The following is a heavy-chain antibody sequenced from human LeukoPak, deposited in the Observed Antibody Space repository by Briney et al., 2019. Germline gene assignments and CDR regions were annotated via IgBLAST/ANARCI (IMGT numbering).Heavy chain of an antibody. D-gene: IGHD5-18*01. CDR3: ALSVVAAMVDY. Sequence: GESLKISCKGSGYTFTSYGISWVRQAPGQGLEWMGWISAYNGNTNYAQKLQGRVTMTTDTSTSTAYMELRSLRSDDTAVYYCALSVVAAMVDYWGQGTLVTVSS. J-gene: IGHJ4*02. CDR1: GYTFTSYG. V-gene: IGHV1-18*01. CDR2: ISAYNGNT.